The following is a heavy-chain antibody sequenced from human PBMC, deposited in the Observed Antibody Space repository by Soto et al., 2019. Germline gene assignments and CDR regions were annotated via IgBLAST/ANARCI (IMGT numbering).Heavy chain of an antibody. D-gene: IGHD2-21*02. Sequence: SETLSLTCAVSGGSISSGGYSWSWIRQPPGKGLEWIGYIYNSGNTYYNPSLMSRVTISVDRSQNHFSLKLTSVTAADTAVYYCARGSDGVWNWFDPWGQGTQVTVSS. CDR3: ARGSDGVWNWFDP. CDR2: IYNSGNT. V-gene: IGHV4-30-2*01. J-gene: IGHJ5*02. CDR1: GGSISSGGYS.